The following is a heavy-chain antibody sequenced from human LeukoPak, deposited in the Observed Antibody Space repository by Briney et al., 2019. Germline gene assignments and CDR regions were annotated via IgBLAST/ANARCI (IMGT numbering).Heavy chain of an antibody. J-gene: IGHJ2*01. CDR3: ARQESSSNYWYFDL. V-gene: IGHV5-51*01. Sequence: GESLKISCKGSGYSFTNYWIAWVRQMPGKGLEWMGIIYPDDSDTRYSPSFQGQVTISADKSINTAYLQWSPLKASDTAIYYCARQESSSNYWYFDLWGPGTLVTVSS. D-gene: IGHD6-6*01. CDR1: GYSFTNYW. CDR2: IYPDDSDT.